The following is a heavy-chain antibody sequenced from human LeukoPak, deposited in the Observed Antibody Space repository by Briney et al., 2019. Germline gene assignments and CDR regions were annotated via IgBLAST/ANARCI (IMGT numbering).Heavy chain of an antibody. D-gene: IGHD1-7*01. V-gene: IGHV4-31*03. Sequence: SETLFLTFTVSGGPIRFGGCYSSWIRQHPGKGLEWIGYIYYSGTTYYNPSLRSRVAISVDTSKNQFSLKLTSVATADTAVYYCARDPGIAGTLPLNALGIWGQGTMVTVSS. CDR1: GGPIRFGGCY. CDR2: IYYSGTT. J-gene: IGHJ3*02. CDR3: ARDPGIAGTLPLNALGI.